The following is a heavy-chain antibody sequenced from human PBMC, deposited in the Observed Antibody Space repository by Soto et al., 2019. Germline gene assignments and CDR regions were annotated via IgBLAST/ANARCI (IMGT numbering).Heavy chain of an antibody. CDR3: ARDFSGFYYYDY. J-gene: IGHJ4*02. D-gene: IGHD3-22*01. V-gene: IGHV4-59*01. CDR1: GGSLSGYY. CDR2: IYYSGST. Sequence: QVQLQESGPGLVKPSETLFLTCTVSGGSLSGYYWNWIRQSPGKGLEWIGNIYYSGSTNYNPSLKSRVTISVDKSKNQFSLRLSSVTAADTAVYYCARDFSGFYYYDYWGQGTLVTVSS.